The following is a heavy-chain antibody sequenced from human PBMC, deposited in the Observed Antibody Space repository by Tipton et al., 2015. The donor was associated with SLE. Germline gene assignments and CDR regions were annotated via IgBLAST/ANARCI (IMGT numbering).Heavy chain of an antibody. J-gene: IGHJ5*02. CDR1: GDSMSTTSYY. V-gene: IGHV4-61*02. Sequence: TLSLTCSVSGDSMSTTSYYWTWIRQPAGKGLEWIGRIHTSGSTNYNPSLKSRVTLSIDTSKSQFSLKLSSVTAADTAVYYCARSSARRFDPWGQGTLVTVSS. CDR3: ARSSARRFDP. D-gene: IGHD2-15*01. CDR2: IHTSGST.